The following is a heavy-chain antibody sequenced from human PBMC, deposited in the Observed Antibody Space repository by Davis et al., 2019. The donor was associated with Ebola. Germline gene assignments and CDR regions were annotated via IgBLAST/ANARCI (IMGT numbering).Heavy chain of an antibody. CDR3: ARHNYYYDSSGYYQRGDWFDP. V-gene: IGHV3-7*03. D-gene: IGHD3-22*01. J-gene: IGHJ5*02. CDR2: IKQDGSEK. Sequence: GESLKISCAASGFTFSSYWMSWVRQAPGKGLEWVANIKQDGSEKYYVDSVKGQFTISRDNAKNSLYLQMNSLRAEDTAVYYCARHNYYYDSSGYYQRGDWFDPWGQGTLVTVSS. CDR1: GFTFSSYW.